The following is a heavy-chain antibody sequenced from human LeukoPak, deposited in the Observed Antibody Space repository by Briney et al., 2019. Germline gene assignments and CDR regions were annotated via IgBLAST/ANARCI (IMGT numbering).Heavy chain of an antibody. V-gene: IGHV4-34*01. CDR2: INHSGST. D-gene: IGHD1-1*01. Sequence: SETLSLTCAVYGGSFSGYYWSWIRQPPGKGLEWIGEINHSGSTNYNPSLKSRVTISVDTSKNQFSLKLSSVTAADTAVYFCARDVIWNDKIFEYWGQGTLVTVSS. CDR3: ARDVIWNDKIFEY. J-gene: IGHJ4*02. CDR1: GGSFSGYY.